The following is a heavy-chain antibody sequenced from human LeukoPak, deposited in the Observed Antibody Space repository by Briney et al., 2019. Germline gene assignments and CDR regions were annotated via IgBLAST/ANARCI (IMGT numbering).Heavy chain of an antibody. Sequence: GGSLRLSCAASAFTFNTYSMNWVRQAPGQGLEWISYITSSSSTMFYADSVRGRFTISRDNAKNSLYLQMNSLRAEDTAVYYCARGYSSGLMGAFDIWGQGTMVTVSS. D-gene: IGHD6-19*01. J-gene: IGHJ3*02. CDR3: ARGYSSGLMGAFDI. CDR2: ITSSSSTM. V-gene: IGHV3-48*01. CDR1: AFTFNTYS.